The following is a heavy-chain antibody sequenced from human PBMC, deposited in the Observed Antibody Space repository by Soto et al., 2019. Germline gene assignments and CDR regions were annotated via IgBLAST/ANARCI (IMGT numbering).Heavy chain of an antibody. J-gene: IGHJ5*02. CDR1: GGSISSYY. CDR2: IYTSGST. D-gene: IGHD3-3*01. V-gene: IGHV4-4*07. Sequence: PSETLSLTCTVSGGSISSYYWSWIRQPAGKGLEWIGRIYTSGSTNYNPSLKSRVTMSVDTSKNQFSLKLSSVTAADTAVYYCARVRLDYDFWSGYKDNNWFDPWGQGTLVTVSS. CDR3: ARVRLDYDFWSGYKDNNWFDP.